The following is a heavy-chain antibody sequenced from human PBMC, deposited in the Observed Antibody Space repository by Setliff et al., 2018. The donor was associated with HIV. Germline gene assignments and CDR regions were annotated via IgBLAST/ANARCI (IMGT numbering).Heavy chain of an antibody. CDR3: ARTREMVRGVITPAFDY. CDR1: GGTFSSYT. Sequence: SVKVSCKASGGTFSSYTINWVRQAPGQGLEWMGGIIPIFGTANYAQKFQGRITITTDESTSTAYMELSSLRSEDTALYYCARTREMVRGVITPAFDYWGPGTLVTVSS. J-gene: IGHJ4*02. CDR2: IIPIFGTA. D-gene: IGHD3-10*01. V-gene: IGHV1-69*05.